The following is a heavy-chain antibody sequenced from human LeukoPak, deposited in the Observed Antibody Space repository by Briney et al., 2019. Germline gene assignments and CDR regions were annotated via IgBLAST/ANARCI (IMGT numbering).Heavy chain of an antibody. CDR2: IKQDGSEK. CDR3: AKDQWRYCSGGSCYHFDY. V-gene: IGHV3-7*01. D-gene: IGHD2-15*01. Sequence: PGGSLRLSCAASGFTFSSYWMSWVRQAPGKGLEWVANIKQDGSEKYYVDSVKGRFTISRDSSKNTLYLQMNSLRAEDTAVYYCAKDQWRYCSGGSCYHFDYWGQGTLVTVSS. J-gene: IGHJ4*02. CDR1: GFTFSSYW.